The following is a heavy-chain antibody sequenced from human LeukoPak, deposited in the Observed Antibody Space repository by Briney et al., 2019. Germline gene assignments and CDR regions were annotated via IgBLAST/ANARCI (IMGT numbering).Heavy chain of an antibody. CDR1: GGTISSSNW. CDR3: ARTAEPFCGCDCYLYCYGMDV. Sequence: PSETLSLTCAVSGGTISSSNWWSWIRQPPGKGLEWIGEIYHSGSTNYNPSLKSRVTISVDKSKNQFSLKLSSVTAADTAVYYCARTAEPFCGCDCYLYCYGMDVWGQGTTVTVSS. V-gene: IGHV4-4*02. D-gene: IGHD2-21*02. CDR2: IYHSGST. J-gene: IGHJ6*02.